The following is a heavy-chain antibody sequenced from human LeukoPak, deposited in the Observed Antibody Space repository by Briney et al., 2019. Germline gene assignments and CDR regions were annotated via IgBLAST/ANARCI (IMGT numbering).Heavy chain of an antibody. CDR3: ARRPGDSNDYVFDY. CDR1: GYTFTSYA. J-gene: IGHJ4*02. CDR2: INAGNGNT. V-gene: IGHV1-3*01. D-gene: IGHD4/OR15-4a*01. Sequence: ASVKVSCKASGYTFTSYAMHWVRQASGQRLEWMGWINAGNGNTKYSQKFQGRVTITRDTSANTAYMELSSPRSEDTAVYYCARRPGDSNDYVFDYWGQGTLVTVSS.